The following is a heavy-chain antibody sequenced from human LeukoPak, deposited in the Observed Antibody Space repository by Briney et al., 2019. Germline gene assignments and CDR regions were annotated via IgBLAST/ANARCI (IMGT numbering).Heavy chain of an antibody. D-gene: IGHD3-22*01. CDR2: IQYDGSNE. J-gene: IGHJ6*03. CDR3: ARCDSSGYRLSVYYYYYMDV. V-gene: IGHV3-30*02. CDR1: RFTFSSYG. Sequence: GGSLRLSCAASRFTFSSYGMHWVRQAPGKGLEWVAYIQYDGSNEQYADSVKGRFSISRDSSKNILYLQMNSLRAEDTAVYYCARCDSSGYRLSVYYYYYMDVWGKGTTVTVSS.